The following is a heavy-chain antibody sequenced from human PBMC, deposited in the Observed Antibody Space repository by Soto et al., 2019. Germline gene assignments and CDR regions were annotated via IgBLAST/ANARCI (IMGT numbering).Heavy chain of an antibody. CDR1: GFSLSTSGVG. J-gene: IGHJ5*02. V-gene: IGHV2-5*02. CDR3: AHRRAISTSRGWFDT. Sequence: QITLKESGPTLVKPTQTLTLTCTFSGFSLSTSGVGVDWLGQPPGKALEWLAFIFGDDDKRYSPSLKSRLTITKDTSKNQVVLTMTNMDPLDTATYYCAHRRAISTSRGWFDTSGQGTLVTVSS. CDR2: IFGDDDK. D-gene: IGHD2-2*01.